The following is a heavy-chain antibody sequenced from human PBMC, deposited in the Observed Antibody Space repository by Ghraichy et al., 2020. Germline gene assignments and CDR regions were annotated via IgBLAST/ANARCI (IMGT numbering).Heavy chain of an antibody. J-gene: IGHJ4*02. CDR1: GGSFSGYY. CDR3: ARGGRRMVRGTPKPPYDY. Sequence: SQTLSLTCAVYGGSFSGYYWSWIRQPPGKGLEWIGEINHSGSTNYNPSLKSRVTISVDTSKNQFSLKLSSVTAADTAVYYCARGGRRMVRGTPKPPYDYWGQGTLVTVSS. CDR2: INHSGST. V-gene: IGHV4-34*01. D-gene: IGHD3-10*01.